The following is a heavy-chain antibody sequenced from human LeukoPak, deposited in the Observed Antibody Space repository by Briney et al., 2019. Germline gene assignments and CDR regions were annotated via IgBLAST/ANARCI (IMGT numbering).Heavy chain of an antibody. V-gene: IGHV3-48*03. CDR3: ARGPYPGSMFLDH. J-gene: IGHJ4*02. CDR1: GFTFSNFE. D-gene: IGHD3-10*02. CDR2: ISIVDTTI. Sequence: GGSLRLSCAASGFTFSNFEMNWVRQAPGTGLEWVSYISIVDTTIYYADSVKGRCTISRDNAERSLYLQMNSLRAEDSAVYYCARGPYPGSMFLDHWGQGTLVTVSS.